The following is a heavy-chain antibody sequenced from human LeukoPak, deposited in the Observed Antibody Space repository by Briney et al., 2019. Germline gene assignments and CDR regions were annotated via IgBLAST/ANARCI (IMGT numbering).Heavy chain of an antibody. CDR3: ARSYNRVELLYY. V-gene: IGHV4-34*01. D-gene: IGHD3-10*01. J-gene: IGHJ4*02. CDR1: GGSFSGYY. CDR2: INHSGVT. Sequence: SETLSLTCAVYGGSFSGYYWTWIRQPPGKGLEWIGAINHSGVTNYNPSLKSRVTISVDTSKNQFSLKLSSVTVADTAVYYCARSYNRVELLYYWGQATLVSVSS.